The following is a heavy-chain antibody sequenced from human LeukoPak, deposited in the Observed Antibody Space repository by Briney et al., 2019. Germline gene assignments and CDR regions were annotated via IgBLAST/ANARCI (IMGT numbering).Heavy chain of an antibody. D-gene: IGHD1-26*01. CDR3: ARDLVGATIGILDY. CDR2: IWYDGSNK. J-gene: IGHJ4*02. Sequence: PGRSLRLSCAASGFIFSSYGMHWVRQAPGKGLEWVAVIWYDGSNKYYADSVKGRFTISRDNSKNTLYLQMNSLRAEDTAVYYCARDLVGATIGILDYWGQGTLVTVSS. CDR1: GFIFSSYG. V-gene: IGHV3-33*01.